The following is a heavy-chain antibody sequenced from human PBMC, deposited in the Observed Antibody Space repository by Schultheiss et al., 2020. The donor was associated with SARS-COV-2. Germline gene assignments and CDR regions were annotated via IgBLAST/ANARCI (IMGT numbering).Heavy chain of an antibody. V-gene: IGHV3-11*01. CDR1: GFTFSDYY. Sequence: GGSLRLSCAASGFTFSDYYMSWIRQAPGKGLEWVSYISSSGSTIYYADSVKGRFTISRDNAKNSLYLQMNSLRAEDTAVYYCAREGLAAAGATYDDAFDIWGQGTMVTVSS. CDR2: ISSSGSTI. CDR3: AREGLAAAGATYDDAFDI. D-gene: IGHD6-13*01. J-gene: IGHJ3*02.